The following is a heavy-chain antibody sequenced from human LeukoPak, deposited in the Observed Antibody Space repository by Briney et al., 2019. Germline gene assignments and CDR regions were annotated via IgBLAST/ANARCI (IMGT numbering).Heavy chain of an antibody. V-gene: IGHV3-33*01. Sequence: GGSLRLSCAASGFTFSSYAMHWVRQAPGKGLEWVAVIWYDGTNKYYADSVKGRFTISRDNPQNTLYLQMSSLRAEDTAVYYCAREMVGAIYFDYWGQGTLVTVSS. CDR3: AREMVGAIYFDY. J-gene: IGHJ4*02. D-gene: IGHD1-26*01. CDR2: IWYDGTNK. CDR1: GFTFSSYA.